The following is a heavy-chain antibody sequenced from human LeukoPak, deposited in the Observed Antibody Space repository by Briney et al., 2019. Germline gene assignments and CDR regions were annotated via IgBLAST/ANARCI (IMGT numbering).Heavy chain of an antibody. J-gene: IGHJ4*02. D-gene: IGHD3-16*01. CDR1: GGSISSYY. CDR2: IYYTGST. Sequence: SETLSLTCTVSGGSISSYYWSWIRQPPGKGLEWIGYIYYTGSTNYDPSPKSRVTISMDTSKNQFSLKLSSVTAADTAVYYCATSRRSEGVEYWGQGTLVTVSS. V-gene: IGHV4-59*08. CDR3: ATSRRSEGVEY.